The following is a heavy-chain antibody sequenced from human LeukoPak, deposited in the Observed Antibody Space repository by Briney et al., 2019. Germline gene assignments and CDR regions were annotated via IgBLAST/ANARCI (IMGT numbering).Heavy chain of an antibody. J-gene: IGHJ6*03. CDR3: ARESPTPLNNYYYYFYMDV. CDR1: GFTFSSYW. Sequence: PGGSLRLSCAASGFTFSSYWMSWVRQAPGKGLEWVANIKQDGSEKYYVDSVKGRSTISRDNAKNSLYLQMNSLRAEDTAVYYCARESPTPLNNYYYYFYMDVWGKGTTVTVSS. CDR2: IKQDGSEK. V-gene: IGHV3-7*01.